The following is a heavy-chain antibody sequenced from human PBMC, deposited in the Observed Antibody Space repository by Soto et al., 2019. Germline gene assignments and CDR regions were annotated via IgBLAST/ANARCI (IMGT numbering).Heavy chain of an antibody. CDR2: IYHTGST. V-gene: IGHV4-4*02. D-gene: IGHD2-8*02. Sequence: QVQLRESGPGPVKPSGTLSLSCTVSGGSISSTNWWTWVRQSPGKGLEWIGEIYHTGSTTYHPSLRGRVTMSVDKSNTQFSLKLRYVTAADTAMYYCATLPPRIELAVLPIPTWGQGTLVTVSA. J-gene: IGHJ5*02. CDR3: ATLPPRIELAVLPIPT. CDR1: GGSISSTNW.